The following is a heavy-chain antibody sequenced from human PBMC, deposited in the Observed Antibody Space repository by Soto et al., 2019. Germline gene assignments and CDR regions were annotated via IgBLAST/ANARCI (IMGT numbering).Heavy chain of an antibody. J-gene: IGHJ6*03. V-gene: IGHV3-33*01. CDR1: GFTFSSYG. Sequence: GGSLRLSCAASGFTFSSYGMHWVRQAPGKGLEWVAVIWYDGSNKYYADSVKGRFTISRDKSKNTLYLQMNSLRAEDTAVYYCARDVSSSWYGYYYYYMDVWGKGTTVTVSS. CDR3: ARDVSSSWYGYYYYYMDV. D-gene: IGHD6-13*01. CDR2: IWYDGSNK.